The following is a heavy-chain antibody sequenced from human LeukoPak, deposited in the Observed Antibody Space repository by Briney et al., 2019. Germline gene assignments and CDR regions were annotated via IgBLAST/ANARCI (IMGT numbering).Heavy chain of an antibody. CDR3: ARDRSSSYTRDWFDP. D-gene: IGHD6-13*01. V-gene: IGHV4-4*07. CDR2: IYNSESI. J-gene: IGHJ5*02. CDR1: GGSISGYY. Sequence: SETLSLTCTVSGGSISGYYWSWIRQPAGKGLEWIGRIYNSESINYNPSLKSRVTMPIDTSKNQFSLKLNSVTAADTAVYYCARDRSSSYTRDWFDPWGQGVLVTVSS.